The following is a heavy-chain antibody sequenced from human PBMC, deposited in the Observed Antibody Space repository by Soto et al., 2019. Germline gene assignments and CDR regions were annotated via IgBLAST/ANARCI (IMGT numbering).Heavy chain of an antibody. V-gene: IGHV1-2*02. CDR2: FNPNSGDT. CDR1: GYTFTAYS. Sequence: GPSVKVCFKASGYTFTAYSMNWVRQAPGQGLEWVGWFNPNSGDTIYAQKFQGRVTLTRDTSIGTAYMELYSLTSDDTAVYYCAREASAVISLDYWGQGTLVTVPS. CDR3: AREASAVISLDY. J-gene: IGHJ4*02. D-gene: IGHD6-19*01.